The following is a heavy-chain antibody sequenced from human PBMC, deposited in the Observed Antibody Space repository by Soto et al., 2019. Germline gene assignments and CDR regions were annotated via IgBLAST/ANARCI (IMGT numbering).Heavy chain of an antibody. Sequence: PSGTLALTCTVSGGSVTSGNYYWSWIRQPPGKGLGWIGHIYYSGSTNYNPSLKSRVTISVDASKNQFSLKLSSVTAADTAIYYCARGPVVTPFVDYWGQGTLVTVSS. CDR3: ARGPVVTPFVDY. J-gene: IGHJ4*02. CDR1: GGSVTSGNYY. CDR2: IYYSGST. V-gene: IGHV4-61*01. D-gene: IGHD2-21*02.